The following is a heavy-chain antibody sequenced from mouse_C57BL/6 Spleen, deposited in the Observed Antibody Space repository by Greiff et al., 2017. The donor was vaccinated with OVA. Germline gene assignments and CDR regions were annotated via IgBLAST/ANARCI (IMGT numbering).Heavy chain of an antibody. CDR1: GYTFTSYW. J-gene: IGHJ2*01. V-gene: IGHV1-50*01. CDR3: ARGTGLDY. D-gene: IGHD4-1*01. Sequence: QVHVKQPGAELVKPGASVKLSCKASGYTFTSYWMQWVKQRPGQGLEWIGEIDPSDSYTNYNQKFKGKAALTVDTSSSTAYMQLSSLTSEDSAVYYCARGTGLDYWGQGTTLTVSS. CDR2: IDPSDSYT.